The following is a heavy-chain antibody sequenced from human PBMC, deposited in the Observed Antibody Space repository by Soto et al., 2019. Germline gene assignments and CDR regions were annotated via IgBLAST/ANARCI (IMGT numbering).Heavy chain of an antibody. CDR2: IYYRGTT. Sequence: SETLSLTCTVSGDSINSGDYYWNWIRHHPGKGLEWIGHIYYRGTTHSNPSLRSRLSISLDTSKNQFSLDLTSVTVADTAIYYCARVPTRCGEFGYYYYYGMDVWGQAITVTVSS. CDR3: ARVPTRCGEFGYYYYYGMDV. CDR1: GDSINSGDYY. V-gene: IGHV4-31*03. D-gene: IGHD3-10*01. J-gene: IGHJ6*02.